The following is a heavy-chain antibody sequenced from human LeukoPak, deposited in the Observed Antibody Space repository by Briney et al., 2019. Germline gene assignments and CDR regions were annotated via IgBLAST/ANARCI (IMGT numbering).Heavy chain of an antibody. J-gene: IGHJ4*02. CDR1: GFTFSSYS. V-gene: IGHV3-21*01. CDR2: ISSSSSYI. CDR3: ARIGILTGYNDY. Sequence: GGSLRLSCAASGFTFSSYSMNWVRQAPGKGLEWVSSISSSSSYIYYADSVKGRFTISRDNAKNSLYLQMNRLRAEDTAVYYCARIGILTGYNDYWGQGTLVTVSS. D-gene: IGHD3-9*01.